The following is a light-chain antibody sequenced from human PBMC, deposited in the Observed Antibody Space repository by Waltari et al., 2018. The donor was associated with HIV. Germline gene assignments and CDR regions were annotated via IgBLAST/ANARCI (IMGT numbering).Light chain of an antibody. CDR1: NIGSKS. V-gene: IGLV3-21*04. CDR2: YDT. Sequence: SYVLTQPPSVSVAPGKTARITCGGNNIGSKSVQWYQQKPGQAPVLVLFYDTDRPSGIPERFSGSNSGNTATRTISRVEAGDEADYYCQVWDSSSDHVVFGGGTKLTVL. CDR3: QVWDSSSDHVV. J-gene: IGLJ2*01.